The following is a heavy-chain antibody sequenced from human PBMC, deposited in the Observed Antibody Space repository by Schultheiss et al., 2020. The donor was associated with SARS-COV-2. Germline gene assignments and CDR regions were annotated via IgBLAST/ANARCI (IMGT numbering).Heavy chain of an antibody. CDR2: ISGSGGTI. J-gene: IGHJ6*02. CDR3: ARDDGDCSGTSCFYYGMDV. V-gene: IGHV3-23*01. CDR1: GFAFSSYA. Sequence: GGSLRLSCAASGFAFSSYAMSWVRQAPGKGLEWVSVISGSGGTIYYVDSVKGRFTISRDNSKNTLYLQVNSLRAEDTAVYYCARDDGDCSGTSCFYYGMDVWGQGTTVTVSS. D-gene: IGHD2-2*01.